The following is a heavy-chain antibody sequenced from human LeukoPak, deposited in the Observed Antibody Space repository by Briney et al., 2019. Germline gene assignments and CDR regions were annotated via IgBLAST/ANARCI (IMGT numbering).Heavy chain of an antibody. CDR2: INHSGST. J-gene: IGHJ5*02. Sequence: PSETLSLTCAVYGGSFSGYYWSWIRQPPGKGLEWIGEINHSGSTNYNPSLKSRVTISVDMSKNQFSLKLSSVTAADTAVYYCARGLIAARLNWFDPWGQGTLVTVSS. D-gene: IGHD6-6*01. CDR1: GGSFSGYY. CDR3: ARGLIAARLNWFDP. V-gene: IGHV4-34*01.